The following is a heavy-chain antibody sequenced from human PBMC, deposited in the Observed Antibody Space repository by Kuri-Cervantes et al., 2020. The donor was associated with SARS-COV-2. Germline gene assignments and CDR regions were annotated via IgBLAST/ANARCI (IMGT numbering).Heavy chain of an antibody. CDR3: AKDRVGVQDF. Sequence: GESLKISCAASGFNFSRTDMHWVRQAPGKGLEWVAVISHDGKNKKCIASGKGRFTISRDNSQNTLYLHMKSLRSGDTAMYYCAKDRVGVQDFWGQGTPVTVSS. D-gene: IGHD2-21*01. CDR2: ISHDGKNK. V-gene: IGHV3-30*18. J-gene: IGHJ4*02. CDR1: GFNFSRTD.